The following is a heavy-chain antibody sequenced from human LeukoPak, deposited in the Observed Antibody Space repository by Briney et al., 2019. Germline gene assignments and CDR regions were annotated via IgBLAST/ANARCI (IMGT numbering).Heavy chain of an antibody. Sequence: SQTLSLTCTVSGGSISSGGYYWSWIRQHPGKGLEWIGYIYYSGSTYYNPSLKSRVTISVDTSKNQFSLKLSSVTAADTAVYYCARRAGQVAATRGSYYYCYMDVWGKGTTVTVSS. D-gene: IGHD2-15*01. CDR3: ARRAGQVAATRGSYYYCYMDV. J-gene: IGHJ6*03. CDR2: IYYSGST. CDR1: GGSISSGGYY. V-gene: IGHV4-31*03.